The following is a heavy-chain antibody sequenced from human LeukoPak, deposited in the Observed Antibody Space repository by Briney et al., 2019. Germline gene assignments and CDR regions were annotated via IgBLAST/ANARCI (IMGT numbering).Heavy chain of an antibody. CDR2: INPNSGGT. V-gene: IGHV1-2*02. J-gene: IGHJ4*02. CDR3: ARDRDFWSGYYTSFPRGEGERYFDY. Sequence: ASVKVSCKASGYTFTGYYMHWVRQAPGQGLEWMGWINPNSGGTNYAQKFQGRVTMTRDTSISTAYMELSRLRSDDTAVYYCARDRDFWSGYYTSFPRGEGERYFDYWGQGTLVTVSS. D-gene: IGHD3-3*01. CDR1: GYTFTGYY.